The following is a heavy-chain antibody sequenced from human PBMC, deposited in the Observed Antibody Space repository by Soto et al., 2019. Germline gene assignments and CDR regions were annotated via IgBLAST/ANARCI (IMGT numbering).Heavy chain of an antibody. CDR3: STDEWE. V-gene: IGHV3-15*05. CDR1: GFDFTTTW. Sequence: GGSLRLSCASSGFDFTTTWMSLVRQVPGKGLEWVGRIKSKRDGGTTDYAAPVKGRFTISRDDSKNMLFLQMDSLKIEDTAVYYCSTDEWEWGQGALVTVSS. CDR2: IKSKRDGGTT. D-gene: IGHD1-26*01. J-gene: IGHJ4*01.